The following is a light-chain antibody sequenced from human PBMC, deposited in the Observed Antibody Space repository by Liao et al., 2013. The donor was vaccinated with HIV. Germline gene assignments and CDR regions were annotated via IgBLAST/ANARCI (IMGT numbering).Light chain of an antibody. J-gene: IGLJ2*01. V-gene: IGLV3-25*03. CDR3: QSADSSGSYV. Sequence: SYELTQPPSVSVSPGQTASITCSGDKLGDKYACWYQQRPGQSPVLVIYQDSKRPSGIPERFSGSSSGTTVTLTISGVQAEDEADYYCQSADSSGSYVFGGGTKLTVL. CDR2: QDS. CDR1: KLGDKY.